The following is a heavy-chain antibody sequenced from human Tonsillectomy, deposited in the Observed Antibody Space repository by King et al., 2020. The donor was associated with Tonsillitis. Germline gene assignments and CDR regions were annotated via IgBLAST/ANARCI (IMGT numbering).Heavy chain of an antibody. Sequence: QLVQSGAEVKKPGASVKVSCKASGYTFTDYYMHWVRQAPGQGLEWMGWINPNSGGTNYAQKFQGRVTLTRDTSISTAYMGLSRLRSDDTAVYYCARRGVARGYYYYGMDVWGQGTTVTVSS. CDR3: ARRGVARGYYYYGMDV. D-gene: IGHD2-8*01. V-gene: IGHV1-2*02. J-gene: IGHJ6*02. CDR1: GYTFTDYY. CDR2: INPNSGGT.